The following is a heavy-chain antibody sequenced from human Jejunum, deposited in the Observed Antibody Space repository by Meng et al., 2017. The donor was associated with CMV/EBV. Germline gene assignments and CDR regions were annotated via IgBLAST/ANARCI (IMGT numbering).Heavy chain of an antibody. J-gene: IGHJ4*02. CDR2: IDWDGDPT. D-gene: IGHD2-2*01. V-gene: IGHV3-43*01. Sequence: AIEHSPMHWVRQRPGKALEWVALIDWDGDPTFYADSVKGRFIISRDNKKNSLYLQMNSLGPADTGIYYCAKEGPNAYRSFHFWGQGTLVTVSS. CDR3: AKEGPNAYRSFHF. CDR1: AIEHSP.